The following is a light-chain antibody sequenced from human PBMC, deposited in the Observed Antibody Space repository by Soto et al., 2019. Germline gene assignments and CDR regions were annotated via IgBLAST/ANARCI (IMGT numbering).Light chain of an antibody. Sequence: IQFNQSPSSLSASVGDRVTITCRASQGISSYLAWYQQKPGKAPKLLIYAASTLQSGVPSRFSGSGSGTDFTLTISCLQSEDFATYYCQQYYSYPLTFGGRTKVDI. J-gene: IGKJ4*01. V-gene: IGKV1-9*01. CDR3: QQYYSYPLT. CDR2: AAS. CDR1: QGISSY.